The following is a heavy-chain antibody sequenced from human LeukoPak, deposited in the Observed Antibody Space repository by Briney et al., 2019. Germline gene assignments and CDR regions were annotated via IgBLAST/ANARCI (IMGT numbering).Heavy chain of an antibody. CDR2: ISYDGSNK. D-gene: IGHD2-2*01. J-gene: IGHJ6*02. Sequence: PGRSLRLSCAASGFTFSSYGMHWVRQAPGKGLEWVAVISYDGSNKYYADSVKGRFTISRDSSKNTLYPQMNSLRAEDTAVYYCAKSWVVPAAAPSLGMDVWGQGTTVTVSS. V-gene: IGHV3-30*18. CDR1: GFTFSSYG. CDR3: AKSWVVPAAAPSLGMDV.